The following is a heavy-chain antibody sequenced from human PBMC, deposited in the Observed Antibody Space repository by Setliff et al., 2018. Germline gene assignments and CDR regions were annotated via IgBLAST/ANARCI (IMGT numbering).Heavy chain of an antibody. CDR1: GFRFNAHG. CDR3: ARDGGEY. CDR2: INWDGHST. Sequence: PGGSLRLSCAASGFRFNAHGMNWVRQVPGKGLEWVSTINWDGHSTGYRDSVKGRFTISRDNAKNFLYLQMNSLRAEDTAVYYCARDGGEYWGQGTLVTVSS. J-gene: IGHJ4*02. D-gene: IGHD3-16*01. V-gene: IGHV3-20*04.